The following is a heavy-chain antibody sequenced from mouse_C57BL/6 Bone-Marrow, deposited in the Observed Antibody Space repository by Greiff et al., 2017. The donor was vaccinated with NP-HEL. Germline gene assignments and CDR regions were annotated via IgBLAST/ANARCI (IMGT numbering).Heavy chain of an antibody. D-gene: IGHD1-1*01. Sequence: QVQLKESGADLVKPGASVKLSCKASGYTFTSYWMHWVKQRPGRGLEWIGRIDPNSGGTKFNEKFKTKATLTVDKPSSTAYMQLSSLTSEDSAVYCCARYYYGSRGWYFDVGGRGTTVTVSS. CDR3: ARYYYGSRGWYFDV. V-gene: IGHV1-72*01. CDR1: GYTFTSYW. J-gene: IGHJ1*03. CDR2: IDPNSGGT.